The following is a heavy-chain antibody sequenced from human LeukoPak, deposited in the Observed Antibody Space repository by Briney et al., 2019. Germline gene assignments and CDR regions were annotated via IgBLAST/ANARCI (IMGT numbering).Heavy chain of an antibody. Sequence: SETLSLTCTVSGGSISSGSYYWNWIRQPAGKGLEWIGRIYTSESANYNPSLESRVTISVDTSKNQFSLKLSSVTAADTAVYYCARGSHSDYWGQGTLVTVSS. CDR2: IYTSESA. J-gene: IGHJ4*02. CDR1: GGSISSGSYY. CDR3: ARGSHSDY. V-gene: IGHV4-61*02. D-gene: IGHD3-10*01.